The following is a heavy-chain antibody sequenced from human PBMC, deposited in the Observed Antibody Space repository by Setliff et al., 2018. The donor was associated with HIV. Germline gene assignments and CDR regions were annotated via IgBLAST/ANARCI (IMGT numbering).Heavy chain of an antibody. CDR3: AGSRRFADYIDV. CDR1: GDSMSSDNYF. V-gene: IGHV4-39*01. CDR2: IFPSGNT. J-gene: IGHJ6*03. Sequence: PSETLSLTCTVSGDSMSSDNYFWVWVRQPPGKGLEWMGNIFPSGNTYYSPSLKSRVTMSLDTSMNQFSLKLTSVTAADTALYYCAGSRRFADYIDVWGKGTTVTVSS.